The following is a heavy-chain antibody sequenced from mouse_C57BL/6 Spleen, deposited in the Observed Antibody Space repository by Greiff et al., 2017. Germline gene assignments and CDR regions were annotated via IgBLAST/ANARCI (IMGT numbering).Heavy chain of an antibody. J-gene: IGHJ2*01. V-gene: IGHV1-54*01. CDR3: ARKGDYCFDY. CDR2: INPGSGGT. CDR1: GYAFTNYL. Sequence: VKLQQSGAELVRPGTSVKVSCKASGYAFTNYLIEWVKQRPGQGLEWIGVINPGSGGTNYNEKFKGKATLTADKSSSTAYMQLSSLTSEDSAVYFCARKGDYCFDYWGQGTTLTVSS.